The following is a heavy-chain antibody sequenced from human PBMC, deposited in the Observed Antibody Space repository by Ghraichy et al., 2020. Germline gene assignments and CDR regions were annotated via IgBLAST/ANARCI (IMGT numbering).Heavy chain of an antibody. V-gene: IGHV4-34*01. CDR3: VRGGYCSSTSCFLKWFDP. J-gene: IGHJ5*02. CDR2: INHSGST. D-gene: IGHD2-2*01. CDR1: VGSFSGYY. Sequence: ESLNISCAVYVGSFSGYYWSWIRQPPGKGLEWIGEINHSGSTNYNPSLRSRVTISLDTSKNQFSLTLRSVTAADTAVYYCVRGGYCSSTSCFLKWFDPWGQGTLVTVSS.